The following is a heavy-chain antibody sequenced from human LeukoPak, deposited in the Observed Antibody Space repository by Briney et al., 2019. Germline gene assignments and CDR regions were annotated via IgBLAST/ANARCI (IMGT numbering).Heavy chain of an antibody. CDR3: AKACITMVRGVLFCMDV. J-gene: IGHJ6*02. CDR1: GYTFTSFY. CDR2: INPSGGTS. Sequence: ASVKVSCKAAGYTFTSFYMHWVRQAPGQGLEWLGIINPSGGTSTYAQQFQVRVTMTRDTSTSTVYMELSSLRSEDTAVYYCAKACITMVRGVLFCMDVWGQGTTVTVSS. V-gene: IGHV1-46*01. D-gene: IGHD3-10*01.